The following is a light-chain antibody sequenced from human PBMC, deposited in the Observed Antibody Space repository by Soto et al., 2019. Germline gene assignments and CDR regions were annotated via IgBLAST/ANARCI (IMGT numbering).Light chain of an antibody. CDR2: CAS. J-gene: IGKJ1*01. CDR3: QQYENWPRT. Sequence: EIVMTQSPATLPVSPGEGGTLSCRASQSISGNLAWYQQKPGQAPRLLIYCASTRATGIPARFSGSGSGTEFTLTSNSLESDDFAVYYCQQYENWPRTLVQGTKVEVK. CDR1: QSISGN. V-gene: IGKV3-15*01.